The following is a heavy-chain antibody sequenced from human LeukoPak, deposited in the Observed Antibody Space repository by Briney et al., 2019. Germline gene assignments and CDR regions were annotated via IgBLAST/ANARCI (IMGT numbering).Heavy chain of an antibody. J-gene: IGHJ4*02. CDR3: AIPLSGWYPIDY. Sequence: ASVKVSCKVSGCTLTELSMHWVRQAPGKGPEWMGGFDPEDGETIYAQKFQGRVTMTEDTSTDTAYMELSSLRSEDTAVYYCAIPLSGWYPIDYWGQGTLVTVSS. V-gene: IGHV1-24*01. CDR1: GCTLTELS. D-gene: IGHD6-19*01. CDR2: FDPEDGET.